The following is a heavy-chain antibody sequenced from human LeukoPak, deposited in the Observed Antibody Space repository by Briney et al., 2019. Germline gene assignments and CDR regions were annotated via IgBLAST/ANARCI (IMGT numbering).Heavy chain of an antibody. V-gene: IGHV1-69*13. CDR2: IIPIFGTA. CDR3: ARVLNPYSSGWFMDV. J-gene: IGHJ6*03. CDR1: GGTFSSYA. D-gene: IGHD6-19*01. Sequence: SVKVSCKASGGTFSSYAISWVRQAPGQGLEWMGGIIPIFGTANYAQKFQGRVTITADESTSTAYMELSSLRSEDTAVYYCARVLNPYSSGWFMDVWGKGTTVTISS.